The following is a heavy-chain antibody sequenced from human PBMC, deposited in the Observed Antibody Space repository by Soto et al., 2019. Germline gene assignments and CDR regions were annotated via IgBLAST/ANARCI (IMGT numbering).Heavy chain of an antibody. D-gene: IGHD6-13*01. J-gene: IGHJ4*02. Sequence: LSLTCTVSGGSIRSSNYYWAWVRQPPGKGLEWIANIYYSGDTYFHPSLRSRLTVSVDTSKNQFSLKLSSLTAADTAMYYCASLQVPGNFDYWGQGTLVTVSS. CDR1: GGSIRSSNYY. CDR3: ASLQVPGNFDY. V-gene: IGHV4-39*01. CDR2: IYYSGDT.